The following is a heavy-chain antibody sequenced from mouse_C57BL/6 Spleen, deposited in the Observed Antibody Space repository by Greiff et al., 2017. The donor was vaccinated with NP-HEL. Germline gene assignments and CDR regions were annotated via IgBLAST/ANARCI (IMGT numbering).Heavy chain of an antibody. Sequence: QVQLQQSGAELARPGASVKLSCKASGYTFTSYGISWVKQRTGQGLEWIGEIYPRSGNTYYNEKFKGKATLTADKSSSTAYMELRSLTSEDSAVYFCARRGNLYWYFDVWGTGTTVTVSS. V-gene: IGHV1-81*01. CDR1: GYTFTSYG. J-gene: IGHJ1*03. D-gene: IGHD2-1*01. CDR2: IYPRSGNT. CDR3: ARRGNLYWYFDV.